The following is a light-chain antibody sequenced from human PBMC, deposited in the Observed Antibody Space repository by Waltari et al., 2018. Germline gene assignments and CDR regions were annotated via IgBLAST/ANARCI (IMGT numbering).Light chain of an antibody. CDR2: DVS. Sequence: QSALTQPASVSGSPGQSITISCTGTSSDVGGYNYVSWYQQHPGKAPKLMIYDVSKRPSGVSNRFSGSKSGNTASLTISGLQAEDEADYYCSSYTSSLTGVFGGGTKLTVL. CDR3: SSYTSSLTGV. V-gene: IGLV2-14*01. CDR1: SSDVGGYNY. J-gene: IGLJ3*02.